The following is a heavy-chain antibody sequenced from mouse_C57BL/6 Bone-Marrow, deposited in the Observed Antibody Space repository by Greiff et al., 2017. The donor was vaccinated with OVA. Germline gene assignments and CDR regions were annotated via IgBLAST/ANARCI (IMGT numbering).Heavy chain of an antibody. CDR1: GYTFTDYE. V-gene: IGHV1-15*01. J-gene: IGHJ1*03. Sequence: VKLLESGAELVRPGASVTLSCKASGYTFTDYEMHWVKQTPVHGLEWIGAIDPETGGTAYNQKFKGKAILTADKSSSTAYMELRSLTSEDSAVYYCTRRGNFYWYFDVWGTGTTVTVSS. D-gene: IGHD2-1*01. CDR3: TRRGNFYWYFDV. CDR2: IDPETGGT.